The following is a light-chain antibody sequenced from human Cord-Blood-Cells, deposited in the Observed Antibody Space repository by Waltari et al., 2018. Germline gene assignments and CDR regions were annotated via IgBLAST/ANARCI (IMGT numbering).Light chain of an antibody. CDR1: SSDVGGYNY. J-gene: IGLJ3*02. CDR2: DVS. Sequence: QSALTQPRSVSGSPGQSVTISCTGTSSDVGGYNYVSWYQQHPGKAPKRMIYDVSKRPSGVPDRFAGSKAGSTASLTISGLQAEDEADYCCCSYAGSYTWVFGGGPKLTVL. V-gene: IGLV2-11*01. CDR3: CSYAGSYTWV.